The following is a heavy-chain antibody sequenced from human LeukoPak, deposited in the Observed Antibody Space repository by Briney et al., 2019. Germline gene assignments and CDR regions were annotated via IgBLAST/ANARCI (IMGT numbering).Heavy chain of an antibody. Sequence: GGSLRLSCAASEFSVGSNYMTWVRQAPGKGLEWVSFIYSGGNTHYSDSVKGRFTLSRDNSKNTLYLQMNSLRAEDTAIYYCARRAGEYSHPYDYWDQGTLVTVSS. CDR2: IYSGGNT. CDR3: ARRAGEYSHPYDY. D-gene: IGHD2-15*01. V-gene: IGHV3-53*01. J-gene: IGHJ4*02. CDR1: EFSVGSNY.